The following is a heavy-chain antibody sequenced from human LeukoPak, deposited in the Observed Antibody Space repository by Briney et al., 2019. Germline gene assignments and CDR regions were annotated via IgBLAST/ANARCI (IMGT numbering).Heavy chain of an antibody. CDR3: AGGSGWLIDS. CDR2: IKQDGSEK. J-gene: IGHJ4*02. D-gene: IGHD6-19*01. V-gene: IGHV3-7*04. Sequence: PGGSLRLSCAASGFTFSRYWMNWVRQAPGKGLEWVANIKQDGSEKYYVDSVKGRFTISRDSAKNSLYLQLNSLGAEDTAVYYCAGGSGWLIDSWGQGTLVTVSS. CDR1: GFTFSRYW.